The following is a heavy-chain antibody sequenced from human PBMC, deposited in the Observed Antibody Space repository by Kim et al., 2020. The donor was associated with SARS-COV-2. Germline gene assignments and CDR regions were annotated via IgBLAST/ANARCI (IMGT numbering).Heavy chain of an antibody. CDR3: ASGSYDLDY. D-gene: IGHD1-26*01. CDR2: SYS. J-gene: IGHJ4*02. Sequence: SYSYHAESWKGRFTISRDHAKNSLYLQMNSLRAEDTAVYYCASGSYDLDYWGQGTLVTVSS. V-gene: IGHV3-21*01.